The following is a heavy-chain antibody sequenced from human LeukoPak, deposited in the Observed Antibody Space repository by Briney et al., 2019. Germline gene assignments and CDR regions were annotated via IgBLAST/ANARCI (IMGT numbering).Heavy chain of an antibody. D-gene: IGHD4-11*01. J-gene: IGHJ4*02. V-gene: IGHV3-30-3*01. Sequence: PGGSLRLSCAASEFTFSNYAVHWVRQAPGKGLQWVAVISYDGNTIHYADSVKGRFTISRDTSKNTLYLQMNSLRTEDTAVCYCARSGGLQKFDYWGQGTLVTVSS. CDR1: EFTFSNYA. CDR3: ARSGGLQKFDY. CDR2: ISYDGNTI.